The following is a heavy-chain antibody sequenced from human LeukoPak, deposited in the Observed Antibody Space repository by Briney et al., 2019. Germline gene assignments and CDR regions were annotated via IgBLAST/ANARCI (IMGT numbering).Heavy chain of an antibody. CDR1: GFSFSSYA. CDR3: AKEGGASRFDY. V-gene: IGHV3-23*01. CDR2: MSSSDDGR. D-gene: IGHD5-12*01. Sequence: PGGSLRLSCVTSGFSFSSYAMSWVRQAPGKGLEWVSAMSSSDDGRYYAASVRGRFTISRDTSRSTLYLQMNSLRAEDAAVYYCAKEGGASRFDYWGQGTLVTVSS. J-gene: IGHJ4*02.